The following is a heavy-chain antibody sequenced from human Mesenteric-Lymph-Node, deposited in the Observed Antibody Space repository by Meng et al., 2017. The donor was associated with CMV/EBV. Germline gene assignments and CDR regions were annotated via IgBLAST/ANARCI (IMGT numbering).Heavy chain of an antibody. CDR2: ISSSSSYI. CDR3: ARDQSTIFGVVKPEDY. Sequence: GESLKISCAASGFTFSSYSMNWVRQAPGKGLEWVSSISSSSSYIYYADSVKGRFTISRDNAKNSLYLQMNSLRAEDTAVYYCARDQSTIFGVVKPEDYWGQGTLVTVSS. D-gene: IGHD3-3*01. V-gene: IGHV3-21*01. J-gene: IGHJ4*02. CDR1: GFTFSSYS.